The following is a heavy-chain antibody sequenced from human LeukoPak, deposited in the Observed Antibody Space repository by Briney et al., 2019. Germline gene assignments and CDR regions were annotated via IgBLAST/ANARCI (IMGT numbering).Heavy chain of an antibody. CDR3: ARVPFSHCGGDCYFPH. CDR2: MSPNSGNT. Sequence: ASVKVSCNASGYTFTSYDINWVRQATGQWLECMGWMSPNSGNTGYAQKFQGRVTMTRNTPISTAYMELSSLRSEDTAVYYCARVPFSHCGGDCYFPHWGQGTLVTVPS. J-gene: IGHJ4*02. CDR1: GYTFTSYD. D-gene: IGHD2-21*02. V-gene: IGHV1-8*01.